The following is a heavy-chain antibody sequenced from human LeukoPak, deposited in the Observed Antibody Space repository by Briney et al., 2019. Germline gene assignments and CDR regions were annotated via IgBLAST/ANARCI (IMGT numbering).Heavy chain of an antibody. Sequence: SETLSLTCTVSGGSISSSSYYWSWFRQPPGKGMEWLGHIYYSGSTDYNPSLKSRVTISVDTSKNQFSLKLRSVTAADTAVYYCARDSPQYMGWFDPWGQGTLVTVSS. D-gene: IGHD6-6*01. J-gene: IGHJ5*02. CDR1: GGSISSSSYY. CDR3: ARDSPQYMGWFDP. V-gene: IGHV4-61*01. CDR2: IYYSGST.